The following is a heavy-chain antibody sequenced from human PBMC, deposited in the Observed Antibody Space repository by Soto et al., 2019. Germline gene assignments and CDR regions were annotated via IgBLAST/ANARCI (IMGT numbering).Heavy chain of an antibody. Sequence: EVQLLESGGGLVQPGGSLRLACAASGFSFSSYAMVWVRQAPGKGLEWVSVISARGGSSYFADSVKGRFTISRDNSKNVLSLEMISLRAEDTATFFCSIGSIEYSAWVDLLDQGTLVLVSS. J-gene: IGHJ5*02. D-gene: IGHD5-12*01. CDR2: ISARGGSS. V-gene: IGHV3-23*01. CDR1: GFSFSSYA. CDR3: SIGSIEYSAWVDL.